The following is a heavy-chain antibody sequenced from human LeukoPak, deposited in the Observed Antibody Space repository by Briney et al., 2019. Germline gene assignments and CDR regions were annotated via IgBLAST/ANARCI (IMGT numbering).Heavy chain of an antibody. CDR3: ARVGQQLAQSPFDY. CDR2: IYYSGST. V-gene: IGHV4-31*03. J-gene: IGHJ4*02. Sequence: PSETLSLTCTVSGGSISSGGYYWSWIRQHSGKGLEWIGYIYYSGSTYYNPSLKSRVTISVDTSKNQFSLKLSSVTAADTAVYYCARVGQQLAQSPFDYWGQGTLVTVSS. CDR1: GGSISSGGYY. D-gene: IGHD6-13*01.